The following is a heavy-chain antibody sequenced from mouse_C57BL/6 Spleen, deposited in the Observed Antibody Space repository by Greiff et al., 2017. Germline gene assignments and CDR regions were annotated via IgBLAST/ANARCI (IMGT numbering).Heavy chain of an antibody. D-gene: IGHD2-5*01. J-gene: IGHJ4*01. CDR2: IWSDGST. CDR3: ARHNYSNYEDAMDY. Sequence: VQLQQSGPGLVAPSQSLSITCTVSGFSLTSYGVHWVRQPPGKGLEWLVVIWSDGSTTYNSALKSRLSISKDNSKSQVFLKMNSLQTDDTAMYYCARHNYSNYEDAMDYWGQGTSVTVSS. V-gene: IGHV2-6-1*01. CDR1: GFSLTSYG.